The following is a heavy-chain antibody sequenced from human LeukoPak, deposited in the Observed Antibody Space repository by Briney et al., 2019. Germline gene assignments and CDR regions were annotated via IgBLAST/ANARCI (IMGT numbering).Heavy chain of an antibody. CDR2: IRYDGNNK. J-gene: IGHJ4*02. CDR3: TTINVASVFDY. Sequence: GGSLRLSCAPSGFTFSSYDMNWVRQAPGKGLEWVAFIRYDGNNKYYADSVKGRFTISRGNSENTLYLQLNSLRAEDTAVYYCTTINVASVFDYWGPGILVTVSS. D-gene: IGHD1-1*01. CDR1: GFTFSSYD. V-gene: IGHV3-30*02.